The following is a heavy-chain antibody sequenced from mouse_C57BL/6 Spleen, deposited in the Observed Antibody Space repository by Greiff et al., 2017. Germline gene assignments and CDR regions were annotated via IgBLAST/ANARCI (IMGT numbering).Heavy chain of an antibody. J-gene: IGHJ4*01. CDR3: ARQGILSSLYAMDY. V-gene: IGHV5-9*01. Sequence: EVLLVESGGGLVKPGGSLKLSCAASGFTFSSYTMSWFRQPPAKRLEWVATFIGGGGNTSYPASVKGRFTISRDNAKNTLYLQMSSLRSEDTALYYCARQGILSSLYAMDYWGQGTSVTVSS. CDR2: FIGGGGNT. D-gene: IGHD2-12*01. CDR1: GFTFSSYT.